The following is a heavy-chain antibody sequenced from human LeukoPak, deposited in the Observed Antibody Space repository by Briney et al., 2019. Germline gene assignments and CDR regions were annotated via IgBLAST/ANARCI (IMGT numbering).Heavy chain of an antibody. CDR2: IYNSGST. J-gene: IGHJ4*02. CDR3: ARLSHSSDCSGYYAGSYYFDY. D-gene: IGHD3-22*01. V-gene: IGHV4-59*08. CDR1: GGSIRTYY. Sequence: SETLSLTCSVSGGSIRTYYWSWIRQPPGKGLEWIGCIYNSGSTNYNPSLKSRVTMSIDTSKKQFSLKLSSVTAAEPAAYYSARLSHSSDCSGYYAGSYYFDYWGQGTLVTVSS.